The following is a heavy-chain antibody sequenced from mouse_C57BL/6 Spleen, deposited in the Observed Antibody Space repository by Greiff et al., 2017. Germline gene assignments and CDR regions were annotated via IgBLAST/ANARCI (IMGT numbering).Heavy chain of an antibody. V-gene: IGHV5-6*01. D-gene: IGHD1-1*01. J-gene: IGHJ4*01. CDR1: GFTFSSYG. Sequence: EVNVVESGGDLVKPGGSLKLSCAASGFTFSSYGMSWVRQTPDKRLEWVATISSGGSYTYSPDSVKGRFTISRDNAKNTLYLQMSSLKSEDTAMYYCARLCSYNYAMDYWGQGTSVTVSS. CDR3: ARLCSYNYAMDY. CDR2: ISSGGSYT.